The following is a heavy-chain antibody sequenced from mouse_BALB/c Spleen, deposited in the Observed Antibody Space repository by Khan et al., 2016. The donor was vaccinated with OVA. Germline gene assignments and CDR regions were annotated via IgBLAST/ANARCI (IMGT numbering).Heavy chain of an antibody. CDR2: ISISGNT. D-gene: IGHD4-1*01. J-gene: IGHJ4*01. Sequence: EVQLQESGPGLVKPSQSLSLTCTVTGYSITSDYAWNWIRQFPGNKLEWMGYISISGNTNYNPSLKRRISLTRDPSKNQFFLQLNSVTTEDTATYNCAVELGRYCAMDYWGQGTSVTVSS. CDR3: AVELGRYCAMDY. CDR1: GYSITSDYA. V-gene: IGHV3-2*02.